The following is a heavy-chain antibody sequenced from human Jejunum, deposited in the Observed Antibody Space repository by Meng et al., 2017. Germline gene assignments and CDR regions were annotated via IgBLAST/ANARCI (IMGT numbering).Heavy chain of an antibody. CDR2: NWHDGSKV. D-gene: IGHD3-10*01. CDR1: GFNVPNDG. V-gene: IGHV3-33*01. CDR3: LRGIDY. J-gene: IGHJ4*02. Sequence: HVETMEAGSGEVHPGNSRNPSRASYGFNVPNDGGHGVRRAPGKELEWVAMNWHDGSKVSYAVTMRGRFTISRDDSRSTVDLQMNMERGDNTAVYFYLRGIDYWGQGTLVTVSS.